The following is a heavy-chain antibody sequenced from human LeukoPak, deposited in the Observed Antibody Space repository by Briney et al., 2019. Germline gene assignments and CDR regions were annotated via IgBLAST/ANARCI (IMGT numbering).Heavy chain of an antibody. J-gene: IGHJ3*02. CDR1: GFTFSSYW. V-gene: IGHV3-48*04. D-gene: IGHD2-15*01. Sequence: GGSLRLSCAASGFTFSSYWMTWVRQAPGKGLEWVSFISSSGSTIYYADSMKGRFTISRDNAKNSVYLQMNSLRAEDTAVYYCARGLGYCSGGSCPRRAFDIWGQGTVVTVSS. CDR3: ARGLGYCSGGSCPRRAFDI. CDR2: ISSSGSTI.